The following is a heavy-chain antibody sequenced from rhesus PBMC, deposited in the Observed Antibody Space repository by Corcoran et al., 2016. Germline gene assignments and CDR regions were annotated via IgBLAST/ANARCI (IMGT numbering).Heavy chain of an antibody. CDR1: GFTFSSYG. CDR3: ARSHLDWSNWYFDL. J-gene: IGHJ2*01. V-gene: IGHV3-54*02. Sequence: EVQLVESGGGLVQPGGSLRLSCAASGFTFSSYGMHWVRQAPGKGLEGGGVISFDGSKKYYADSVKERFHISRENSKNMLYLQMNNLKLEDTAVYYCARSHLDWSNWYFDLWGPGTPITISS. D-gene: IGHD3-3*01. CDR2: ISFDGSKK.